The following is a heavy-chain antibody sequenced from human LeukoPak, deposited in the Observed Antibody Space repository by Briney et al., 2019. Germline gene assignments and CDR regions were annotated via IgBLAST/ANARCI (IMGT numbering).Heavy chain of an antibody. V-gene: IGHV3-23*01. D-gene: IGHD3-10*01. Sequence: GGSLRLSCTASGFSFSNSAMTWVRQAPGKGLGWVSSIGGGGSSYYAGSVKGRFTISRDNSKNTVYLQMNNLRAEDTAIFYCVKGVTMVRGSREFDYWGQETLVTVSS. CDR2: IGGGGSS. CDR3: VKGVTMVRGSREFDY. CDR1: GFSFSNSA. J-gene: IGHJ4*02.